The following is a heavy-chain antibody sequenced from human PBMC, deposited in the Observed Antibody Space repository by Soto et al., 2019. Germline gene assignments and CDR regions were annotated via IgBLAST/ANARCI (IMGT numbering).Heavy chain of an antibody. D-gene: IGHD4-17*01. CDR1: GFTFSSYA. CDR2: IGSGGGTT. J-gene: IGHJ3*02. V-gene: IGHV3-23*01. CDR3: GKDPNGDYIGAFDI. Sequence: GSLRLSCAASGFTFSSYAMSWVRQAPGKGLEWVSGIGSGGGTTHLADSVKGRFTISRDNSKNTLYLQMNSLRAEDTAVYYCGKDPNGDYIGAFDIWGQGTMVTVSS.